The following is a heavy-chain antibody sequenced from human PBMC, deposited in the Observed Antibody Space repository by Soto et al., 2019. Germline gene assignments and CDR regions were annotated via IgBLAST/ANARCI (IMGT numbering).Heavy chain of an antibody. CDR1: GGSISSSRYY. Sequence: PSGTPSLPCTVPGGSISSSRYYWGWSRQPPGKGLEWIGSIYYSGSTYYNPSLKSRVTISVDTSKNQFSLKLSSVTAADTAVYYCAGSTSWFDPWGQGTLVTVS. D-gene: IGHD6-13*01. V-gene: IGHV4-39*05. J-gene: IGHJ5*02. CDR2: IYYSGST. CDR3: AGSTSWFDP.